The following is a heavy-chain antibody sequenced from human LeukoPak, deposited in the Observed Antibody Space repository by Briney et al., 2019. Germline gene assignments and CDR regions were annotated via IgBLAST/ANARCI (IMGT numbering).Heavy chain of an antibody. CDR3: AKLGGYSSDYFDY. J-gene: IGHJ4*02. D-gene: IGHD6-19*01. Sequence: PGGSLRLSCAASGFTFSSYAMSWVRQAPGKGLEWVSAISGSGGSTYYADSVKGRFTIFRDNSKNTLYLQMNSLRAEDTAVYYCAKLGGYSSDYFDYWGQGTLVTVSS. CDR2: ISGSGGST. CDR1: GFTFSSYA. V-gene: IGHV3-23*01.